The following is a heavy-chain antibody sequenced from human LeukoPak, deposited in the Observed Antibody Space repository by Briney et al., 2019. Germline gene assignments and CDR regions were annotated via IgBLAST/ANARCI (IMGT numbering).Heavy chain of an antibody. CDR1: GGTFSSYA. J-gene: IGHJ6*02. D-gene: IGHD2-2*01. Sequence: SVKVSCKASGGTFSSYAISWVRQAPEQGLEWMGRIIPILNIANYAQKFQGRVTITADKSTSTAYMELSSLRSEDTAVYYCASAVGQDYYYYGMDVWGQGTTVTVSS. CDR3: ASAVGQDYYYYGMDV. V-gene: IGHV1-69*04. CDR2: IIPILNIA.